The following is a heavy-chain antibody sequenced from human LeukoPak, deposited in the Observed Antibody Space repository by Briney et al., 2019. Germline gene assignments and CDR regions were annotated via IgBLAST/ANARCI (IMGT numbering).Heavy chain of an antibody. J-gene: IGHJ4*02. CDR2: LYSGGTT. Sequence: GESLRLSCAASGFAVGSSYMSWVRQAPGKGLEWISVLYSGGTTYYADSVEGRFTISRDNSNNTLLLQMNSLKTEDTAVYYCTTGYYDFWSGYIDTFDYWGQGTLVTVSS. CDR1: GFAVGSSY. D-gene: IGHD3-3*01. CDR3: TTGYYDFWSGYIDTFDY. V-gene: IGHV3-53*01.